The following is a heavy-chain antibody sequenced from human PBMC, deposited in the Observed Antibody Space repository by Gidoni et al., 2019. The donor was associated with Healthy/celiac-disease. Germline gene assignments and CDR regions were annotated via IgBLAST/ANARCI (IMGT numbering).Heavy chain of an antibody. J-gene: IGHJ3*02. CDR3: AKVPIVVVTAIYVHGAFDI. D-gene: IGHD2-21*02. V-gene: IGHV3-23*01. CDR2: ISGSGGST. Sequence: EVQLLESGGGLVQPGGSLRLACAASGFNFSISAMRGFRQAPGKGLECVSAISGSGGSTYYADTVKGRFTISRDNSKNTLYLQMNSLRAEDTAVYYCAKVPIVVVTAIYVHGAFDIWGQGTMVTVSS. CDR1: GFNFSISA.